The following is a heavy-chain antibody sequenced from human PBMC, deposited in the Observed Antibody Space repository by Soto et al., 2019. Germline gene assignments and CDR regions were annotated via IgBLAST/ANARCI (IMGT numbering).Heavy chain of an antibody. D-gene: IGHD3-22*01. V-gene: IGHV1-69*01. J-gene: IGHJ4*02. CDR2: IIPIFGTA. CDR1: GGTFSSYA. Sequence: QVQLVQSGVEVKKPGSSVQVSCKASGGTFSSYAISCVRQAPGQGLEWTGGIIPIFGTANYAQKFQGRVTITAEESTSPAYMELSSLRSEDTAVYYCARVRGYDSSGYYYSYWGQGTLVTVSS. CDR3: ARVRGYDSSGYYYSY.